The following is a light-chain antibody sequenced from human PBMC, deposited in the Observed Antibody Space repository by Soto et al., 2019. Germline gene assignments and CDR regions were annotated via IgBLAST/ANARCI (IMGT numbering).Light chain of an antibody. CDR2: DIS. Sequence: EIVMTQSPATLSVSPGARATLSCRTSQSVSSNLAWYQQKPGQAPSLLIYDISARATGIPTRFSGSGSGTEFTLTISSLQSEDFAVYYCQQYNDWPRTFGGGTKVDIK. CDR1: QSVSSN. J-gene: IGKJ4*01. CDR3: QQYNDWPRT. V-gene: IGKV3D-15*01.